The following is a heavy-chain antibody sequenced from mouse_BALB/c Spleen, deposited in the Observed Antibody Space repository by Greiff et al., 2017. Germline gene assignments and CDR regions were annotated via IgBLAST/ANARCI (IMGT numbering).Heavy chain of an antibody. CDR2: INPGSGGT. V-gene: IGHV1-54*03. CDR1: GYAFTNYL. Sequence: QVQLKESGAELVRPGTSVKVSCKASGYAFTNYLIEWVKQRPGQGLEWIGVINPGSGGTNYNEKFKGKATLTADKSSSTAYMQLSSLTSDDSAVYFCARWDYDYDEAYWGQGTLVTVSA. D-gene: IGHD2-4*01. J-gene: IGHJ3*01. CDR3: ARWDYDYDEAY.